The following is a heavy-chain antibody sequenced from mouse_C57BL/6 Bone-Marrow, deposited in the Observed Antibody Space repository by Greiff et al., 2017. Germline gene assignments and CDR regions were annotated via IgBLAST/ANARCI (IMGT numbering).Heavy chain of an antibody. CDR1: GYDFTSYW. J-gene: IGHJ4*01. D-gene: IGHD3-3*01. Sequence: QVQLQQPGAELVKPGASVKLSCKASGYDFTSYWMQWVKQRPGQGLEWIGEIDPSDSYTNYNQKFKGKATLTVDTSSSTAYMQLSSLTSEDSAVYYCAEGPLYAMDYWGQGTSVTVSS. CDR3: AEGPLYAMDY. CDR2: IDPSDSYT. V-gene: IGHV1-50*01.